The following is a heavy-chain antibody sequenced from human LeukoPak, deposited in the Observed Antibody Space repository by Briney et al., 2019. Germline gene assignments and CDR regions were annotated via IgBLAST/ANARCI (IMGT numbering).Heavy chain of an antibody. CDR1: GFTFSSYA. D-gene: IGHD6-19*01. V-gene: IGHV3-23*01. CDR3: AEDRGDSSGCYAAFDI. Sequence: RGSLRLSCAASGFTFSSYAMSWVRQAPGKGLEWVGAINGSGGSTYYADYVKGRFTISRDNSKNTLYLQMNSLRAEDTAVYYCAEDRGDSSGCYAAFDICGQGTIVTVS. J-gene: IGHJ3*02. CDR2: INGSGGST.